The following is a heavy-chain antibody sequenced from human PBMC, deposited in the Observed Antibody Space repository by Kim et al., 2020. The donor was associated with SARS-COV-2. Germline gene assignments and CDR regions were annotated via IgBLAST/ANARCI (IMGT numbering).Heavy chain of an antibody. Sequence: FQGRVTITRDTSASTAYMELSSLRSDDTAVYYCAREPVTMVRGVIGWFDPWGQGTLVTVSS. CDR3: AREPVTMVRGVIGWFDP. J-gene: IGHJ5*02. D-gene: IGHD3-10*01. V-gene: IGHV1-3*01.